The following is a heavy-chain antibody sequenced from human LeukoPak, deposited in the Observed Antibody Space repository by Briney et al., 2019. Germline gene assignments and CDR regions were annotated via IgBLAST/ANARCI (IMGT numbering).Heavy chain of an antibody. V-gene: IGHV3-30*02. CDR3: AKAISGYYTYYFDY. CDR1: GFTFSSYG. D-gene: IGHD3-22*01. CDR2: IRYDGSNK. Sequence: GGSLRLSCAASGFTFSSYGMHWVRQAPGKGLEWVAFIRYDGSNKYYADSVKGRFTISRDNSKNTLYLQMNSLRAEDTAVYYCAKAISGYYTYYFDYWGQGTLVTVSS. J-gene: IGHJ4*02.